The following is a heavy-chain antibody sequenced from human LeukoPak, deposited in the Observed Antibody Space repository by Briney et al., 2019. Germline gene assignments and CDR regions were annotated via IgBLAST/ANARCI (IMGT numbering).Heavy chain of an antibody. V-gene: IGHV1-24*01. D-gene: IGHD5-18*01. CDR1: GYTLTELS. CDR2: FDPEDGET. J-gene: IGHJ3*02. Sequence: ASVKVSCKVSGYTLTELSMHWVRQAPGKGLEWMGGFDPEDGETIYAQKFQGRVTITADKSTSTAYMELSSLRSEDTAVYYCAREGAPSWDTLTRKRHDAFDIWGQGTMVTVSS. CDR3: AREGAPSWDTLTRKRHDAFDI.